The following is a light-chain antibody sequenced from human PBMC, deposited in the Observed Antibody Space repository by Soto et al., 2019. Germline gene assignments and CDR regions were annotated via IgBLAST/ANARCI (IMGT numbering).Light chain of an antibody. CDR3: QQYGSSLPWT. Sequence: EIVLTQSPGTLSLSPGERATLSCRASQSVSSSYLAWYQQKPGQAPRLLIYGASSRATGIPDRFSGSGSGTDFTLTISGLEPEDFAVYYCQQYGSSLPWTFGQGTKVDIK. V-gene: IGKV3-20*01. CDR1: QSVSSSY. CDR2: GAS. J-gene: IGKJ1*01.